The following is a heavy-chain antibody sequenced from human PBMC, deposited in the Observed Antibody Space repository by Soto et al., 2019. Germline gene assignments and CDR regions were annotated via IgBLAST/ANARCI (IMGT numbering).Heavy chain of an antibody. CDR3: AKDGDAAAVDAFDI. V-gene: IGHV3-30*18. J-gene: IGHJ3*02. Sequence: SGGSLRLSCAASGFTFSSYGMHWVRQAPGKGLEWVAVISYDGSNKYYADSVKGRFTISRDNSKNTLYLQMNSLRAEDTAVYYCAKDGDAAAVDAFDIWGQGTMVTVSS. CDR2: ISYDGSNK. CDR1: GFTFSSYG. D-gene: IGHD6-13*01.